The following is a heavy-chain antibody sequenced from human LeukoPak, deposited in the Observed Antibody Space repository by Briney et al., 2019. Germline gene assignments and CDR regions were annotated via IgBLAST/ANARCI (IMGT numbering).Heavy chain of an antibody. CDR1: GGSISSYY. V-gene: IGHV4-59*01. D-gene: IGHD3-10*01. CDR3: ARVLMVRGVSITSVRAFDI. Sequence: PSETLSLTCTVTGGSISSYYWSWIRQPPGKGLEWIGYIYYSGSTNYNPSLKSRVTISVDTSKNQFSLKLSSVNAADTAVYYCARVLMVRGVSITSVRAFDIWGQGTMVTGSS. CDR2: IYYSGST. J-gene: IGHJ3*02.